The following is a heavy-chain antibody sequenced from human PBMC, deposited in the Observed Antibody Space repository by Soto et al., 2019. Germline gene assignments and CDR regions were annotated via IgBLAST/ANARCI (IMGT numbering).Heavy chain of an antibody. CDR1: GFTFSSYS. J-gene: IGHJ6*02. V-gene: IGHV3-21*01. D-gene: IGHD5-18*01. Sequence: EVQLVESGGGLVKPGGSLRLSCAASGFTFSSYSMNWVRQAPGKGLEWVSSISSSSSYIYYADSVKGRFTISRDNAKNSLYLQMNRLRAEDTAVYYCARDRVSGYVDTAMVRTYYGMDVWGQGPTVTVSS. CDR3: ARDRVSGYVDTAMVRTYYGMDV. CDR2: ISSSSSYI.